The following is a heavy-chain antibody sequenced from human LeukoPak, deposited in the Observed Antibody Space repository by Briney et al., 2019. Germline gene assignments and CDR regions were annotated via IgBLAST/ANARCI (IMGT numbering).Heavy chain of an antibody. CDR2: INSAGSGT. Sequence: GGSLRLSCAASGFTFSSHWMHWVRQVPGKGLVWVSRINSAGSGTSYGDSVKGRFTISRDNAKNSLYLQMNSLRAEDTAVYYCARERADYYYMDVWGKGTTVTVSS. CDR3: ARERADYYYMDV. CDR1: GFTFSSHW. J-gene: IGHJ6*03. V-gene: IGHV3-74*01.